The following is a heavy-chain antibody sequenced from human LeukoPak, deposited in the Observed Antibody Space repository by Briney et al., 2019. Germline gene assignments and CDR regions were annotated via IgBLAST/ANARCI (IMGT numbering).Heavy chain of an antibody. CDR3: VSNYYFDY. Sequence: GGSLRLSCAASGFTFSSYWMHWVRQAPGKGQVWVSRINSDGSSTSYADSVKGRFTISRDNAKNTLYLQMNSLRAEDTAVYYCVSNYYFDYWGQGTLVTVSS. J-gene: IGHJ4*02. CDR2: INSDGSST. V-gene: IGHV3-74*01. CDR1: GFTFSSYW. D-gene: IGHD1-1*01.